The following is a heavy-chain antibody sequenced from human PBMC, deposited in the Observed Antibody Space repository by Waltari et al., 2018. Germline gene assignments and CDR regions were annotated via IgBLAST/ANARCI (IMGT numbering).Heavy chain of an antibody. J-gene: IGHJ1*01. CDR1: GGSISSNY. Sequence: QVQLQESGPGLVKPSETLSLTCAVSGGSISSNYWSWIRQPPGKGLEWIGRSDGSGGRTHSNPSLRSLATISPDTSKNRFSLRLSSVTAADTAVYYCARFDYAYFEFWGQGALVTVSS. CDR3: ARFDYAYFEF. CDR2: SDGSGGRT. V-gene: IGHV4-4*07. D-gene: IGHD4-17*01.